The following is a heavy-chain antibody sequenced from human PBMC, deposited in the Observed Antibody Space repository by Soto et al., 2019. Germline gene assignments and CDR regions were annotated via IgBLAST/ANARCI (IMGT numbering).Heavy chain of an antibody. CDR3: ARGSCSGGSCYPETYYYYYGMDV. V-gene: IGHV1-18*01. J-gene: IGHJ6*02. CDR2: ISAYNGNT. Sequence: ASVKVSCKASGYTFTSYGISWVRQAPGQGLEWMGWISAYNGNTNYAQKLQGRVTMTTDTSTSTAYMELRSLRSDDAAMYYCARGSCSGGSCYPETYYYYYGMDVWG. CDR1: GYTFTSYG. D-gene: IGHD2-15*01.